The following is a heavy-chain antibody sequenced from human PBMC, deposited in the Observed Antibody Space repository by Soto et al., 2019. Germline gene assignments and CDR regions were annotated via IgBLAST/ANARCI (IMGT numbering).Heavy chain of an antibody. Sequence: SETLSLTCTVSSDSVSSSSYYWSWVRQPPGKGLEWIGYIHHSGSTNFNSSLTSRVTISVDTSKNQFSLRLSSVTAADTAMYYCARGGGYCSSTSCYTYFFDYWGQGPPVTVSS. CDR2: IHHSGST. CDR3: ARGGGYCSSTSCYTYFFDY. V-gene: IGHV4-61*01. D-gene: IGHD2-2*01. CDR1: SDSVSSSSYY. J-gene: IGHJ4*02.